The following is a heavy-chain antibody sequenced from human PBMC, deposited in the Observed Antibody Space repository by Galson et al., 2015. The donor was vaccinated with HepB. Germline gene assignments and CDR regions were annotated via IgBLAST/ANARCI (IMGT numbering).Heavy chain of an antibody. Sequence: SVKVSCKASGYTFTSDGITWVRQAPAQGLEWMGWISVYGGYTNYAQKFQGRVTLTTDTSTSTAYMEVTNLRFDDTAVYFCARVGGDSVVSNWSDPWGQGTLVTV. V-gene: IGHV1-18*04. CDR1: GYTFTSDG. CDR3: ARVGGDSVVSNWSDP. D-gene: IGHD3-10*01. CDR2: ISVYGGYT. J-gene: IGHJ5*02.